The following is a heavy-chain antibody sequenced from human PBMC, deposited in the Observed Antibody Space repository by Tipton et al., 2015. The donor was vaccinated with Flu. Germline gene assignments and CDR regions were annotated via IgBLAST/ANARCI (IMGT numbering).Heavy chain of an antibody. CDR1: GGSISSYY. D-gene: IGHD6-19*01. Sequence: TLSLTCTVSGGSISSYYWSWIRQPPGKGLEWIGYTYYSGSTNYNPSLKSRVTISVDTSKNQFSLKLSSVTAADTAVYYCAREGSGWYRNWFDPWGQGTLVTVSS. CDR2: TYYSGST. J-gene: IGHJ5*02. CDR3: AREGSGWYRNWFDP. V-gene: IGHV4-59*01.